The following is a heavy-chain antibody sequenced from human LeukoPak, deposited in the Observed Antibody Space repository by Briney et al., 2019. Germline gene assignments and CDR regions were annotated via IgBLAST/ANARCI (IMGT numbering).Heavy chain of an antibody. Sequence: GGSLRLSCAASGFTFSSYSMNWVRQAPGKGLEWVSSISSSSSYIYYADSVKGRFTISRDNTKNSLYLQMNSLRAEDTAVYYCARGKSSSWYGTEDYWGQGTLVTVSS. CDR1: GFTFSSYS. D-gene: IGHD6-13*01. V-gene: IGHV3-21*01. J-gene: IGHJ4*02. CDR2: ISSSSSYI. CDR3: ARGKSSSWYGTEDY.